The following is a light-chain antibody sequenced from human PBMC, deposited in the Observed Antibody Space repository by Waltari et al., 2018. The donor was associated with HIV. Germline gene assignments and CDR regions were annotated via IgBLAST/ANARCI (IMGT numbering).Light chain of an antibody. Sequence: EIVMTQSPATLSASPGERATLSCRASQSVSGNVAWYQQKPGQAPRLLIYGASTMATGIPARFSGSGAETEFTLTISSLQSEDFAVYHWHQYNDWWTFGQGTKVEI. CDR1: QSVSGN. V-gene: IGKV3-15*01. CDR2: GAS. CDR3: HQYNDWWT. J-gene: IGKJ1*01.